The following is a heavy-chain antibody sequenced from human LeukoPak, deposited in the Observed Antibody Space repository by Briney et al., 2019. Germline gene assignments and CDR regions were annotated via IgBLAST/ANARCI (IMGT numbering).Heavy chain of an antibody. J-gene: IGHJ3*02. CDR1: GFTFSSYS. D-gene: IGHD4-17*01. Sequence: GGSLRLSCAASGFTFSSYSMNWVRQAPGKGLEWVSSISSSSSYIYYADSVKGRFTISRDNAKNSLYLQMNSLRAGDTAVYYCARGGDYGDPIRGDAFDIWGQGTMVTVSS. V-gene: IGHV3-21*01. CDR3: ARGGDYGDPIRGDAFDI. CDR2: ISSSSSYI.